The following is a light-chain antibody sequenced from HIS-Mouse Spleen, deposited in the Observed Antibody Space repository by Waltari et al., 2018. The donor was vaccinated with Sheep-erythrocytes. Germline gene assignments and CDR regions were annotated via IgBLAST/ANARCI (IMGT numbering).Light chain of an antibody. CDR2: AAS. Sequence: DIQMTQSPSSLSASVGDRVTITCRASQGISSWLDWYQQKPGKPPKLLIYAASSLQSGVPSRFSGSGSGTDFTLTISSLQPEDFATYYCQQANSFPYTFGQGTKLEIK. CDR3: QQANSFPYT. J-gene: IGKJ2*01. V-gene: IGKV1-12*01. CDR1: QGISSW.